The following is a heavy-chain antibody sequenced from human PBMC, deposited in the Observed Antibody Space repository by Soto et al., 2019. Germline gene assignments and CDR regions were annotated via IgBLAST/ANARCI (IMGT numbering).Heavy chain of an antibody. J-gene: IGHJ5*02. D-gene: IGHD2-2*01. CDR3: ARDRGHCNNLSCYPNWFDP. CDR2: ISAFNGKT. V-gene: IGHV1-18*01. CDR1: GYTFTTYA. Sequence: ASVKVSCKAPGYTFTTYAISWVRQAPGQGLEWMGWISAFNGKTKYAQKFQGRVTMTTDTSTSTAYMELRSLTSDDTAVYYCARDRGHCNNLSCYPNWFDPWGQGTLVTVSS.